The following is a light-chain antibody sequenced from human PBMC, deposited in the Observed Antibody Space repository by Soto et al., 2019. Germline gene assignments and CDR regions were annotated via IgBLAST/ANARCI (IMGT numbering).Light chain of an antibody. V-gene: IGLV2-8*01. J-gene: IGLJ2*01. CDR3: SSFAGNNNLGL. CDR2: EVS. Sequence: QSALTQPPSASGSPGQSVTISCTGTSSDVGGYNYVSWYQHHPGKAPKLMIYEVSKRSSGVPDRFSGSKSGNTASLTVSGLQAEDEADYYCSSFAGNNNLGLFGGGTKLTVL. CDR1: SSDVGGYNY.